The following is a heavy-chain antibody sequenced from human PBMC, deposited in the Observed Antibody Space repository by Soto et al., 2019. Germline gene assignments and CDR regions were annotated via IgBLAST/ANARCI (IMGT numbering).Heavy chain of an antibody. Sequence: PGGSLRLSCAASGFTFSIYNINWVRQAPGKGLEWVSFISGSGTSIYYADSVKGRFTISRDNAKNSLYLQMNSLRAEDTAVYYCVRTTTVTTYYYYYYMDVWGKGTTVTVS. CDR2: ISGSGTSI. J-gene: IGHJ6*03. V-gene: IGHV3-48*04. CDR3: VRTTTVTTYYYYYYMDV. CDR1: GFTFSIYN. D-gene: IGHD4-17*01.